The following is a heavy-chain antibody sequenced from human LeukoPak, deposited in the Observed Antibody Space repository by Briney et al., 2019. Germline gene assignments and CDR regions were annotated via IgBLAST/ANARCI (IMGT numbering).Heavy chain of an antibody. V-gene: IGHV3-30*02. CDR2: IRYDGSNK. J-gene: IGHJ6*03. D-gene: IGHD3-3*01. CDR3: AKEDYYDFWSGPNSYYMDV. CDR1: GFTFSSYG. Sequence: GGSLRLSCAASGFTFSSYGMHWVRQAPGKGLEWVAFIRYDGSNKYYADSVKGRFTISRDNSKNTLYLQMNSLRAEDTAVYYCAKEDYYDFWSGPNSYYMDVWGKGTTVTVSS.